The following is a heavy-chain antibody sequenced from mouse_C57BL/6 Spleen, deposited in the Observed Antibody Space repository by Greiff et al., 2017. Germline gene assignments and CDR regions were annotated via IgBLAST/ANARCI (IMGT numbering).Heavy chain of an antibody. V-gene: IGHV14-2*01. CDR2: IDPKDGDT. J-gene: IGHJ2*01. CDR1: GFNIKDYY. Sequence: EVQLQESGAELVKPGASVKLSCTASGFNIKDYYMHWVKQRTEQGLEWIGRIDPKDGDTKYAPKFQGKATITADTSSNTAYLQLSNLTSEDTAVYYCARKGDDWGQGTTLTVSS. CDR3: ARKGDD.